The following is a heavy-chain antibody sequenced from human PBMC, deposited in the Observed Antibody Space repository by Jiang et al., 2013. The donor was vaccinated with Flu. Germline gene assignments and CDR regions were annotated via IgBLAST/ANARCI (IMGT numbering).Heavy chain of an antibody. V-gene: IGHV4-59*01. J-gene: IGHJ4*02. CDR3: ARARGVVEGDY. CDR2: IYYSGST. Sequence: GLVKPSETLSLTCTVSGGSISSYYWSWIRQPPGKGLEWIGYIYYSGSTNYNPSLKSRVTISVDTSKNQFSLKLSSVTAADTAVYYCARARGVVEGDYWGQGTLVTVSS. D-gene: IGHD2-15*01. CDR1: GGSISSYY.